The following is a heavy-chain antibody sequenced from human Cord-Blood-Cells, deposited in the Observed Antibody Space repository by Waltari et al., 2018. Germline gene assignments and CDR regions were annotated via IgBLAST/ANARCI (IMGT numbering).Heavy chain of an antibody. Sequence: QVQLVQSGAEVKKPGFSVTVSCKGSGGTFSRYAISWFRPAPGHGREWMGGIIPIIGTANYAQKFQGRVTITADESTSTAYMELSSLRSEDTAVYYCARGSYDSSGYYYYYYYGMDVWGQGTTVTVSS. CDR1: GGTFSRYA. CDR2: IIPIIGTA. CDR3: ARGSYDSSGYYYYYYYGMDV. D-gene: IGHD3-22*01. V-gene: IGHV1-69*01. J-gene: IGHJ6*02.